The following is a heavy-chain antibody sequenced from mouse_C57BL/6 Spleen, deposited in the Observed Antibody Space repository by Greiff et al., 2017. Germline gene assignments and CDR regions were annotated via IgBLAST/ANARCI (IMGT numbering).Heavy chain of an antibody. J-gene: IGHJ2*01. D-gene: IGHD2-4*01. CDR1: GYTFTSYW. CDR3: ARRDDYDNYFDY. V-gene: IGHV1-55*01. Sequence: VQLQQPGAELVKPGASVKMSCKASGYTFTSYWITWVKQRPGQGLEWIGDIYPGSGSTNYNEKFKSKATLTVDTSSSTAYMQLSSLTSEGSAVYYSARRDDYDNYFDYWGQGTTLTVSS. CDR2: IYPGSGST.